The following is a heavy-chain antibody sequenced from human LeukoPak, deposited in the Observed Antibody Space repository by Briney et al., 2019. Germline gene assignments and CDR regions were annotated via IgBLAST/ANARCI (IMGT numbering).Heavy chain of an antibody. J-gene: IGHJ6*02. CDR2: ISSSSSTI. CDR1: RLIFSDFY. CDR3: ARDEVLRYFDWLSTYGMDV. D-gene: IGHD3-9*01. V-gene: IGHV3-11*04. Sequence: GGSLRLSCAASRLIFSDFYMSWIRQAPGKGLEWVSYISSSSSTIYYADSVKGRFTISRDNAKNSLYLQMNSLRAEDTAVYYCARDEVLRYFDWLSTYGMDVWGQGTTVTVSS.